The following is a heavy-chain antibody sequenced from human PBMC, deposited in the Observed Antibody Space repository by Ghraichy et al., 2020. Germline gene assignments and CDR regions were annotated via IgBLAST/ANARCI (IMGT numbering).Heavy chain of an antibody. Sequence: LSLTCAASGFTFSSYAMSWVRQAPGKGLEWVSAISGSGGSTYYADSVKGRFTISRDNSKNTLYLQMNSLRAEDTAVYYCAKDQSRGSYYSSWGQGTLVTVSS. CDR2: ISGSGGST. D-gene: IGHD1-26*01. V-gene: IGHV3-23*01. CDR1: GFTFSSYA. CDR3: AKDQSRGSYYSS. J-gene: IGHJ4*02.